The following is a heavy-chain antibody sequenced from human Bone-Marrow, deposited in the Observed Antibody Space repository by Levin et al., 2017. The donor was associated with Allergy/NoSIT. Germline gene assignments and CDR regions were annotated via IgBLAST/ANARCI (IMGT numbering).Heavy chain of an antibody. Sequence: GESLKISCAASGFTFSSYGMHWVRQAPGKGLEWVAVIWYDGSNKYYADSVKGRFTISRDNSKNTLYLQMNSLRAEDTAVYYCASSRTHSGYEQGIAFDIWGQGTMVTVSS. V-gene: IGHV3-33*01. CDR2: IWYDGSNK. J-gene: IGHJ3*02. CDR3: ASSRTHSGYEQGIAFDI. D-gene: IGHD5-12*01. CDR1: GFTFSSYG.